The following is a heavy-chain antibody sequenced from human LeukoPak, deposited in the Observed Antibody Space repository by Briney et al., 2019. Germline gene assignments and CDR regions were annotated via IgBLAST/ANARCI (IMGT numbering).Heavy chain of an antibody. CDR2: ISGSSSYT. Sequence: KPGGSLKLSCAASGXTFSDYYMNWIRQAPGKGLEWVSYISGSSSYTNYADSVEGRFTISRDNAKKSVYLQMNSLRAEDTAVYYCARDRGREGVRSGPPSSYHYGLDVWGQGTTVTVSS. V-gene: IGHV3-11*06. J-gene: IGHJ6*02. D-gene: IGHD3-3*01. CDR1: GXTFSDYY. CDR3: ARDRGREGVRSGPPSSYHYGLDV.